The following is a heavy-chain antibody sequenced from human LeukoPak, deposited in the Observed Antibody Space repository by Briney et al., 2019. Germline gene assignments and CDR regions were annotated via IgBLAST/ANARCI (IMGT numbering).Heavy chain of an antibody. D-gene: IGHD3-10*01. V-gene: IGHV1-69*04. J-gene: IGHJ4*02. Sequence: GASVKVSCKTSGTASSRSAIAWVRQAPGQGLEWMGKVIPVLGTANYAQKYQGRVTITADKSTNTAYMELTSLRHDDTAVYYCARDVGSRWELAYWGQGTLVTVSS. CDR1: GTASSRSA. CDR3: ARDVGSRWELAY. CDR2: VIPVLGTA.